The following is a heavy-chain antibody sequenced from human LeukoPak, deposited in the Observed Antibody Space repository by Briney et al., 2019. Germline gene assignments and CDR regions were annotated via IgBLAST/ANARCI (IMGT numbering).Heavy chain of an antibody. CDR3: ARGVSPYDFWSGQYYYYYMDV. V-gene: IGHV1-69*05. CDR2: IIPIFGTA. J-gene: IGHJ6*03. Sequence: GSSVKVSCKASGGTFSGYAISWVRQAPGQGLEWMGGIIPIFGTANYAQKFQGRVTITTDESTSTAYMELSGLRSEDTAVYYCARGVSPYDFWSGQYYYYYMDVWGKGTTVTVSS. CDR1: GGTFSGYA. D-gene: IGHD3-3*01.